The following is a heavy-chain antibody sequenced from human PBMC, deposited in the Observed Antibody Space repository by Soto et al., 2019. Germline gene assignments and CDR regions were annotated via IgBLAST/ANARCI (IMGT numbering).Heavy chain of an antibody. D-gene: IGHD6-19*01. J-gene: IGHJ4*02. CDR2: ISYDGSNK. CDR1: GFTFSSYG. V-gene: IGHV3-30*18. Sequence: PGGSLRLSCAASGFTFSSYGMHWVRQAPGKGLEWVAVISYDGSNKYYADSVKGRFTISRDNSKNTLYLQMNSLRAEDTAVYYCAKELFSGYSSGVDYWGQETLVTVSS. CDR3: AKELFSGYSSGVDY.